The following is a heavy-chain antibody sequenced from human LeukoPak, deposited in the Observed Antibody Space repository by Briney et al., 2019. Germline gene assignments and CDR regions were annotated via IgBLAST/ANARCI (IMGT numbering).Heavy chain of an antibody. CDR2: MNPNSGDT. V-gene: IGHV1-8*01. Sequence: ASVKVSCKASGYTFSSYDISWVRQATGQGLEWMGWMNPNSGDTGYAQRFQGRVTMTRSTSISTAYMELSSLTSDDTAVYYCARSFVGTRKRNDYWGQGTLVTVSS. J-gene: IGHJ4*02. CDR3: ARSFVGTRKRNDY. CDR1: GYTFSSYD. D-gene: IGHD2-21*01.